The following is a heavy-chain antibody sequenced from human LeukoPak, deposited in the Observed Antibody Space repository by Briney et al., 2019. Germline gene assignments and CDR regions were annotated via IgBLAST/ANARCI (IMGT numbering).Heavy chain of an antibody. V-gene: IGHV3-15*01. CDR2: IKSNPDGGTV. CDR3: TTLSYDVHY. D-gene: IGHD3-3*01. J-gene: IGHJ4*02. CDR1: GFTFSSYA. Sequence: PGGSLRLSCAASGFTFSSYAMSWVRQAPGKGLEWVGRIKSNPDGGTVDYGAAVKGRFTISRDDSRNVLYLQLSNVRAEDTAVYYCTTLSYDVHYWGQGNLVTVSS.